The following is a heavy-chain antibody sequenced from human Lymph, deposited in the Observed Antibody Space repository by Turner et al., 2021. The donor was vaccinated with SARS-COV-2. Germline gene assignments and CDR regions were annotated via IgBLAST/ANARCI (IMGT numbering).Heavy chain of an antibody. CDR2: NSSSSSYI. D-gene: IGHD4-17*01. CDR3: ARDIPTTADYFDY. J-gene: IGHJ4*02. CDR1: GFTFSTYS. Sequence: EVQLVESGGGLVKPGGSLRLSCAASGFTFSTYSMNWVRQAPGKGLEWISSNSSSSSYIYYADSVKGRFTISRDDAKNSLYLQMNRLRAEDTAVYYCARDIPTTADYFDYWGQGTLGTVSS. V-gene: IGHV3-21*01.